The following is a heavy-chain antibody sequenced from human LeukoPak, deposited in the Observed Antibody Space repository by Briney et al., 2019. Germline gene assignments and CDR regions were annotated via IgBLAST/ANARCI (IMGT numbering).Heavy chain of an antibody. CDR3: ARETFSHPVAFDI. Sequence: SVKVSCKASGGTFSSYAISWVRQAPGQGLEWMGGIIPIFGTANYAQKFQGRVTITTDESTSTAYMELSSLRSEDTAVYYCARETFSHPVAFDIWGQGTMVTVSS. CDR2: IIPIFGTA. J-gene: IGHJ3*02. V-gene: IGHV1-69*05. CDR1: GGTFSSYA. D-gene: IGHD3-3*02.